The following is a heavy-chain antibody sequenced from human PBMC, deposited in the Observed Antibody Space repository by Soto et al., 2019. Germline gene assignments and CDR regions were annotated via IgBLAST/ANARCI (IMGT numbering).Heavy chain of an antibody. D-gene: IGHD2-15*01. CDR2: ISGSSSSI. V-gene: IGHV3-48*02. CDR1: GLSFSTSF. Sequence: LRLSCAASGLSFSTSFMNWVRQAPGKGLEWVSYISGSSSSIYYADSVKGRFTISRDNAMNSLFLQMNSLRDEDSAVYYCATGPIYSNIDNWGHGTQVTVSS. J-gene: IGHJ4*01. CDR3: ATGPIYSNIDN.